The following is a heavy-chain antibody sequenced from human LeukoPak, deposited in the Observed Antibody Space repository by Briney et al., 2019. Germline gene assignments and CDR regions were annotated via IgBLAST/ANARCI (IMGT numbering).Heavy chain of an antibody. CDR2: ISGSGGST. CDR1: GFTFSSYA. CDR3: AKDSSNYYGSGSYDYFDY. J-gene: IGHJ4*02. V-gene: IGHV3-23*01. D-gene: IGHD3-10*01. Sequence: GGSLRLSCAASGFTFSSYAMSWVRQAPGKGLEWVSAISGSGGSTYYADSVKGRFTISRDNSKNTLYLQMNSLRAEDTAVYYCAKDSSNYYGSGSYDYFDYWGQGTLVTVS.